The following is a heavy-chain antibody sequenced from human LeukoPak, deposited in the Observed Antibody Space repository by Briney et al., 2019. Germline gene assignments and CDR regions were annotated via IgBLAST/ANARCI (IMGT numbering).Heavy chain of an antibody. J-gene: IGHJ4*02. CDR1: GGSISSSSFY. Sequence: SETPSLTCTVSGGSISSSSFYWGWIRQPPGKGLEWIGNIYYSGSTYYNPSLKSRVTISVDTSKNQFSLQLSSVTAADTAVYHCARLLYCSGGSCYGKFDYWGQGTLVTVSS. V-gene: IGHV4-39*01. CDR3: ARLLYCSGGSCYGKFDY. CDR2: IYYSGST. D-gene: IGHD2-15*01.